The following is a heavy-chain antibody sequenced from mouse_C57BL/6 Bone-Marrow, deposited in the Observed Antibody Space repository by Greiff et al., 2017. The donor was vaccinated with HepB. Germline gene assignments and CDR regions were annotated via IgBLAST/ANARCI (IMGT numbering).Heavy chain of an antibody. CDR1: GFTFSSYA. V-gene: IGHV5-4*01. Sequence: DVMLVESGGGLVKPGGSLKLSCAASGFTFSSYAMSWVRQTPEKRLEWVATISDGGSYTYYPDNVKGRFTISRDNAKNNLYLQMSHLKSEDTAMYYCARDPYYYGSSSSMDYWGQGTSVTVSS. CDR2: ISDGGSYT. CDR3: ARDPYYYGSSSSMDY. D-gene: IGHD1-1*01. J-gene: IGHJ4*01.